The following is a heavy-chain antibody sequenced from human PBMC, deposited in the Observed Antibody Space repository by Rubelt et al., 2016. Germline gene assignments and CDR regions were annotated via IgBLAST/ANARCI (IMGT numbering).Heavy chain of an antibody. Sequence: QVYLQESGPGVVKPAETLSLRCTVSGGSMSDHSWSWMRQAPGKGLQWIGNQEFGRTNYNPSFDSRVTISVDRSKNAFSLRVRPGTAADTAVYYCARRIQGPPNLFDVWGRGTKVTVSS. CDR1: GGSMSDHS. CDR2: QEFGRT. CDR3: ARRIQGPPNLFDV. J-gene: IGHJ3*01. D-gene: IGHD2-21*01. V-gene: IGHV4-59*08.